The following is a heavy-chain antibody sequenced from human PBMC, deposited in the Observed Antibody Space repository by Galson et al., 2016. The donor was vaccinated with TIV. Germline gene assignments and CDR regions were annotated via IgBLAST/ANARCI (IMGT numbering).Heavy chain of an antibody. CDR1: GFTFSGYA. CDR2: VTGRSRSA. V-gene: IGHV3-23*01. D-gene: IGHD6-19*01. J-gene: IGHJ3*01. Sequence: SLRLSCAASGFTFSGYAMSWVRQAPGKGLEWVSVVTGRSRSAHYADSVRGRFTISRDNSRNTLSLQMNSLRVEDTAVYFCARTTPPPVSSNGWNDALDFWGQGTIVTVSS. CDR3: ARTTPPPVSSNGWNDALDF.